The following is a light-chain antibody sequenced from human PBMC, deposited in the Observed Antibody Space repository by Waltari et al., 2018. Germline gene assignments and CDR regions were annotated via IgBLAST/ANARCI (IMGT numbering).Light chain of an antibody. CDR3: QQYNTYLYT. CDR2: KAS. V-gene: IGKV1-5*03. Sequence: DIQMTQSPSTLSASVGDRVTITCRASQSISTWLAWYQQKPGKAPKLLIYKASNLKSGVPSRFSGSGSGTEFTLTISSLQPDDFATYYCQQYNTYLYTCGQGTKLEIK. CDR1: QSISTW. J-gene: IGKJ2*01.